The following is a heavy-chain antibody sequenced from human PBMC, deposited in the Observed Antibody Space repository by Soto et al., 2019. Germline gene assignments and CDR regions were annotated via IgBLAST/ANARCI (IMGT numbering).Heavy chain of an antibody. V-gene: IGHV3-23*01. CDR1: VFTFSSYA. Sequence: PGGSLRLSCVASVFTFSSYAMSWFRQVPGKGLEWVSTISDAAGSAYYVDSVKGRFTISRDNSKKTLYLQMNSLRAEDSAVYYCARPYGGKIGDAPDLWGPGTMVT. J-gene: IGHJ3*01. CDR3: ARPYGGKIGDAPDL. D-gene: IGHD4-17*01. CDR2: ISDAAGSA.